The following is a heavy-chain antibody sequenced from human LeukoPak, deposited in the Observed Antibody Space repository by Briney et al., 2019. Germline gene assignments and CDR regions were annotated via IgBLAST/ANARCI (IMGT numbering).Heavy chain of an antibody. V-gene: IGHV3-7*01. CDR3: ARLGLEVGGPNWFDP. D-gene: IGHD1-1*01. J-gene: IGHJ5*02. CDR1: GFTFSTSW. Sequence: GGSLRLSCAASGFTFSTSWMGWVRQVPGKGLEWVANIKKDGSETYYVDSVKGRFTISRDNAKNSLYLQMNSQRVEDTAVYYCARLGLEVGGPNWFDPWGQGTLVTVSS. CDR2: IKKDGSET.